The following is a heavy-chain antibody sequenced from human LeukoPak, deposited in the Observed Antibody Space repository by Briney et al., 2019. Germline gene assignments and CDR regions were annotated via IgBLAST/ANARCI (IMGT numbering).Heavy chain of an antibody. CDR2: ISASGNT. D-gene: IGHD3-10*01. CDR1: DGSISSYY. J-gene: IGHJ3*02. V-gene: IGHV4-4*07. Sequence: SETLSLTCSVSDGSISSYYWSWIRQPAGKGLESIVRISASGNTNCNPSLKSRVTMSLDTSKNQFSLKLSSVTAADTDVYYCARSYGSGSPQIWGQGTMVTVPS. CDR3: ARSYGSGSPQI.